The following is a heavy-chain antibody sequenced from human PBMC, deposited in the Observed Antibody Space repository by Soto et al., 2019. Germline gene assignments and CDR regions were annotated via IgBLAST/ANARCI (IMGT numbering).Heavy chain of an antibody. V-gene: IGHV4-39*07. D-gene: IGHD5-12*01. J-gene: IGHJ4*02. Sequence: SETLSLTCTVSGVSISSNTNYWGWIRQPPGKGLEWLGSIYYSGSTNYNPSLKSRVTISVDTSKNQFSLKLRSVTAADTAVYYCARNGYDYIHFDYWGQGTLVTVSS. CDR1: GVSISSNTNY. CDR3: ARNGYDYIHFDY. CDR2: IYYSGST.